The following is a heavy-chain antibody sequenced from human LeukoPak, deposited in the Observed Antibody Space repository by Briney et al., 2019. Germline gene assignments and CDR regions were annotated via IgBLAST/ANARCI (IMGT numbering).Heavy chain of an antibody. Sequence: SETLSLTCAVYGESFSGYYWSWIRRPPGKGLEWIGEINRNGTTNYNPSLEGRVTIFVDTSKNQFSLKLRSVTAADTAVYYCARSLVIPAAYYYYYYMDVWGKGTTVTVSS. D-gene: IGHD2-2*01. CDR1: GESFSGYY. J-gene: IGHJ6*03. V-gene: IGHV4-34*01. CDR3: ARSLVIPAAYYYYYYMDV. CDR2: INRNGTT.